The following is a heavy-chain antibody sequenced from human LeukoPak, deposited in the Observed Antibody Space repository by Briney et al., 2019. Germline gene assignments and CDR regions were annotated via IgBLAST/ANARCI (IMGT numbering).Heavy chain of an antibody. CDR2: ISAYNGNT. D-gene: IGHD5-18*01. V-gene: IGHV1-18*01. CDR3: ARLGIQLWSYPDY. Sequence: ASVKVSCKAAGYTFTIYGISWGRQAPGQGLEWMGGISAYNGNTNYAQKLQGRVTMTTNTSTSTAYMELSRLRSDDTAMYYGARLGIQLWSYPDYWGKGTLVTVSS. CDR1: GYTFTIYG. J-gene: IGHJ4*02.